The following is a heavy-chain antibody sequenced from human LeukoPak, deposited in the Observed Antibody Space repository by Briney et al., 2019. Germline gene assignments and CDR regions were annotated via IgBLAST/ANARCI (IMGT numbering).Heavy chain of an antibody. CDR2: IYYSGST. CDR3: ARELNDYNWFDP. V-gene: IGHV4-59*01. Sequence: PSETLSLTCTVSGGSIGSYYWSWIRQPPGKGLEWIAYIYYSGSTIYNPSLKSRVTISVDTSKNQFSLQLSSVTAADTAVYYCARELNDYNWFDPWGQGTLVTVSS. J-gene: IGHJ5*02. CDR1: GGSIGSYY. D-gene: IGHD1-1*01.